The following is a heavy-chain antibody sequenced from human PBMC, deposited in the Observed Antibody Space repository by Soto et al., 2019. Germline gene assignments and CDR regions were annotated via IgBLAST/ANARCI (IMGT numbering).Heavy chain of an antibody. J-gene: IGHJ5*02. D-gene: IGHD2-15*01. V-gene: IGHV4-30-4*01. CDR1: GGSISSGDYY. Sequence: SETLSLTCTVSGGSISSGDYYWSWIRQPPGKGLEWIGYIYYSGSTYYNPSLKSRVTISVDTSKNQFSLKLSSVTAADTAVYYCATAGGYCSGGSCSWGQGTLVTVSS. CDR3: ATAGGYCSGGSCS. CDR2: IYYSGST.